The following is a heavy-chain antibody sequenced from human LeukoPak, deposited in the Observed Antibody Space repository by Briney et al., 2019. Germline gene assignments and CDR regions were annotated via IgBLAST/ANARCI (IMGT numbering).Heavy chain of an antibody. CDR2: ISSSSSYI. D-gene: IGHD6-13*01. Sequence: GGSLRLSCAASGFTFSSYSMNWVRQAPGKGLEWVSSISSSSSYIYYADSVKGRFTISRDNAKNSLYLQMNSLRAEDTAVYYCARDGIAAAGDIWGQGTMVTVSS. CDR3: ARDGIAAAGDI. J-gene: IGHJ3*02. V-gene: IGHV3-21*01. CDR1: GFTFSSYS.